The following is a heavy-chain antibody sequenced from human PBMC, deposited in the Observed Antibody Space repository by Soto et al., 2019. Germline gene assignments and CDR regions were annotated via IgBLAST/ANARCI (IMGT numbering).Heavy chain of an antibody. J-gene: IGHJ4*02. Sequence: SETLSLTCTVAGGSISSYYWSWIRQPPGKGLEWIGYIYYSGSTNYNPSLKSRVTISVDTSKNQFSLRLSSVTAADTAVYYCARARGNSQPGYFDYWGQGTLVTVSS. CDR3: ARARGNSQPGYFDY. CDR1: GGSISSYY. D-gene: IGHD4-4*01. V-gene: IGHV4-59*12. CDR2: IYYSGST.